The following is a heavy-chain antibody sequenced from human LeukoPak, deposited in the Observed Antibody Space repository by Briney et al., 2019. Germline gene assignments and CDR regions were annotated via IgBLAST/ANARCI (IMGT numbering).Heavy chain of an antibody. Sequence: TGGSLRLSCAASGFTFSSYSMNWVRQAPGKGLEWVSSISSSSSYIYYADSVKGRFTISRDNAKNSLYLQMNSLRAEDAAVYYCARQGLRYFDWLSIMGIDYWGQGTLVTVSS. D-gene: IGHD3-9*01. CDR3: ARQGLRYFDWLSIMGIDY. CDR2: ISSSSSYI. CDR1: GFTFSSYS. J-gene: IGHJ4*02. V-gene: IGHV3-21*01.